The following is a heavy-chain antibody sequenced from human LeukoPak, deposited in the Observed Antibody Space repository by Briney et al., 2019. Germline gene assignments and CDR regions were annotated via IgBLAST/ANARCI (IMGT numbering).Heavy chain of an antibody. CDR2: VKSKVDGETI. V-gene: IGHV3-15*01. CDR3: TTYGSSAP. Sequence: GGSLRLSCAASGFTFSHVWMSWVRQAPGKGREWVGRVKSKVDGETIDYAAPVKGRFTISRDDSINTLYLQMNSLKTEDTAVYYCTTYGSSAPWGQGTLVTVSS. D-gene: IGHD6-6*01. CDR1: GFTFSHVW. J-gene: IGHJ4*02.